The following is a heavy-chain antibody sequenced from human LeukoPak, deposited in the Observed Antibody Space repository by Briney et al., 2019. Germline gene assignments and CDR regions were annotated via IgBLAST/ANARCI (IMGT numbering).Heavy chain of an antibody. Sequence: PGGSLRLSCAASGFTFSSYAMSWVRQAPGKGLEWVSAISGSGGSTYYADSVKGRFTISRDNSKNTLYLQMNSLRAEDTAVHYCARARYRSSWSHFDYWGQGTLVTVSS. D-gene: IGHD6-13*01. CDR1: GFTFSSYA. J-gene: IGHJ4*02. V-gene: IGHV3-23*01. CDR3: ARARYRSSWSHFDY. CDR2: ISGSGGST.